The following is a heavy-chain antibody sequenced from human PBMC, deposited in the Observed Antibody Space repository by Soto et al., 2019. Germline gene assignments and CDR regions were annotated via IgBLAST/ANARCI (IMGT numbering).Heavy chain of an antibody. D-gene: IGHD6-13*01. V-gene: IGHV4-34*01. CDR2: INHSGST. CDR3: ARVMAGGIAAAGDY. CDR1: GGSFSGYY. Sequence: SETLSLTCAVYGGSFSGYYWSWIRQPPGKGLEWIGEINHSGSTNYNPSLKSRVTISVDTSKNQFSLKLSSVTAADTAVYYCARVMAGGIAAAGDYWGQGTLVTVSS. J-gene: IGHJ4*02.